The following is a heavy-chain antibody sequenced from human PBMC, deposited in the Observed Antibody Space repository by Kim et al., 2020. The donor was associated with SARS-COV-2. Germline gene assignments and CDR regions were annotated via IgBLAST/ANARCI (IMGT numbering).Heavy chain of an antibody. J-gene: IGHJ4*02. V-gene: IGHV7-4-1*02. CDR1: GYTFITYA. D-gene: IGHD6-13*01. CDR3: ARVGIEAAGYNFDY. CDR2: INTNTGKS. Sequence: ASVKVSCKASGYTFITYAMNWVRQAPGQGLEWMGWINTNTGKSTYAQGFTGRFVFSLDTSVSTAYLQISSLKAEDTAVYYCARVGIEAAGYNFDYWGQGTLVTVSS.